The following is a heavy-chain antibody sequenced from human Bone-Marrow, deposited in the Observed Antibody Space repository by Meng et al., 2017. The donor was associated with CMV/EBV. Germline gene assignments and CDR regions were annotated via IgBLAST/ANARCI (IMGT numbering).Heavy chain of an antibody. J-gene: IGHJ6*02. D-gene: IGHD5-18*01. CDR3: ARDPSYTAMVTGGGDCVMDV. Sequence: ASVKVSCKASGYTFTSYYMHWVRQAPGQGLEWMGIINPSGGSTSYAQKFQGRVTMTRDTSTSTVYMELSSLRSEDTAVYYCARDPSYTAMVTGGGDCVMDVWGQGTTVTLSS. V-gene: IGHV1-46*01. CDR1: GYTFTSYY. CDR2: INPSGGST.